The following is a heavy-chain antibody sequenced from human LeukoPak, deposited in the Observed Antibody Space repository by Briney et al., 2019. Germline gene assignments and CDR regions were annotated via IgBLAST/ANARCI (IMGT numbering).Heavy chain of an antibody. J-gene: IGHJ3*02. CDR2: IYTGGST. CDR3: VKAQLQGAFDI. CDR1: GFTVSNSY. V-gene: IGHV3-53*01. D-gene: IGHD5-24*01. Sequence: GGSLRLSCAASGFTVSNSYMSWARQAPGKGLEFASIIYTGGSTHYVDSVKGRFSISRDNSKNTLYLQMNSLRVEDTAVYYCVKAQLQGAFDIWGQGTMVTVSS.